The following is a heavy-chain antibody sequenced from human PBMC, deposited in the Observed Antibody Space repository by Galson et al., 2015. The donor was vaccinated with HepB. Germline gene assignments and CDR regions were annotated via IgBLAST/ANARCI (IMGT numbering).Heavy chain of an antibody. CDR1: GGSISSSSYY. Sequence: ETLSLTCTVSGGSISSSSYYWGWIRQPPGKGLEWIGSIYYSGSTYYNPSLKSRVTISVDTSKNQFSLKLSSVTAADTAVYYCASIPQQLVPRRGYWGQGTLVTVSS. CDR2: IYYSGST. CDR3: ASIPQQLVPRRGY. J-gene: IGHJ4*02. V-gene: IGHV4-39*01. D-gene: IGHD6-13*01.